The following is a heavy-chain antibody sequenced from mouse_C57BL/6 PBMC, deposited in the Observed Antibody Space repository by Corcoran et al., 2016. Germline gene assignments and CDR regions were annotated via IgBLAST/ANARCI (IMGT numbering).Heavy chain of an antibody. V-gene: IGHV9-3*01. CDR1: GYTFTTNG. J-gene: IGHJ2*01. D-gene: IGHD2-10*02. CDR3: ARRVSPYYFDS. CDR2: INTYSGVP. Sequence: QIQLGQSGTELKKHGETVKISWKASGYTFTTNGMSWEKQAPGKGLKWMGWINTYSGVPTYADDFKGRFAFSLETSASTAYLQTNNLKNEDTATSVCARRVSPYYFDSWGQGPTPTFSS.